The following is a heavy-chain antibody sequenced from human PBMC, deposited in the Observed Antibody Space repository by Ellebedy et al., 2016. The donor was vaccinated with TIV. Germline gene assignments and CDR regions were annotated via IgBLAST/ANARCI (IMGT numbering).Heavy chain of an antibody. J-gene: IGHJ4*02. CDR1: GDSISSYY. CDR3: AGTVIQTAFLDY. CDR2: IYYSGSP. D-gene: IGHD1-14*01. V-gene: IGHV4-59*08. Sequence: SETLSLTCTVSGDSISSYYWSWIRQPPGKGLEWSGNIYYSGSPNYNPSLKSRVTISLDKSNNQFSLRLSSVTAADTAVYFCAGTVIQTAFLDYWGQGTHVIVSS.